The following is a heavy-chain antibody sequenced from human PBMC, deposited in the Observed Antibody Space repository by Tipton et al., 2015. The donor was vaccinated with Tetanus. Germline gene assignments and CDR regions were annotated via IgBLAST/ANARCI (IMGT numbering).Heavy chain of an antibody. J-gene: IGHJ4*02. Sequence: TLSLTCAVSGGSLSGFYWGWIRQPPGKGLEWIGEINQSGSTNDNPSLKSRDTITVGTSNNQLSLTLRPVTAADTAVYYCARSVAPWTLTSVRAVRGVSSGYEFWGQGTLVTVSS. D-gene: IGHD3-10*01. V-gene: IGHV4-34*01. CDR1: GGSLSGFY. CDR2: INQSGST. CDR3: ARSVAPWTLTSVRAVRGVSSGYEF.